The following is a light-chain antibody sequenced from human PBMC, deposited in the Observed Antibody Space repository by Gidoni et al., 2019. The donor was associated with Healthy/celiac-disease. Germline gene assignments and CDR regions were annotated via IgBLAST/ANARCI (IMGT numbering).Light chain of an antibody. Sequence: EIVLTQSPATLSLSPGERATLSCRASQSVSSYVAWYQQKPGQAPRLLIYDASNGATGIPARFSGSGSGTDFTLTISSLEPEDVAVYYCQQRSNWPLTFGGGTKVEIK. CDR3: QQRSNWPLT. CDR2: DAS. CDR1: QSVSSY. J-gene: IGKJ4*01. V-gene: IGKV3-11*01.